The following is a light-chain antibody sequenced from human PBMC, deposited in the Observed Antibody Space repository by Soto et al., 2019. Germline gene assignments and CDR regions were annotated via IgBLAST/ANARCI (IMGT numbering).Light chain of an antibody. J-gene: IGLJ1*01. CDR1: SSDVGVYKY. Sequence: QSVLIQPRSVSGSPGQSVTISCTGTSSDVGVYKYVSWYRQHPGKXXXXXIYDXXTXXXGXPXXFXGXXXXXXXXXTXSGLQAEDEADYYCCSYAGDYTFVFGSGTKLTVL. CDR2: DXX. CDR3: CSYAGDYTFV. V-gene: IGLV2-11*01.